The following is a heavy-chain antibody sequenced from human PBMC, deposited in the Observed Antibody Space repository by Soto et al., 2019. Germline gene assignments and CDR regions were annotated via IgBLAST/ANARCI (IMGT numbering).Heavy chain of an antibody. D-gene: IGHD5-12*01. CDR3: ARFLDSGYGLNYFDY. J-gene: IGHJ4*02. CDR2: IKQDGSEK. CDR1: GFTFSSYW. V-gene: IGHV3-7*01. Sequence: GGSLRLSCAASGFTFSSYWMSWVRQAPGKGLEWVANIKQDGSEKYYVDSVKGRFTISRDNAKNSLYLQMNSLRAEDTAVYYCARFLDSGYGLNYFDYWGQGTLVTVSS.